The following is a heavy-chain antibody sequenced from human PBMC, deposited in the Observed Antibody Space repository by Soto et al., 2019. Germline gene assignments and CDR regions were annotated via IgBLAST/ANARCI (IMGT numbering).Heavy chain of an antibody. CDR3: AKELRAWMVLSCFDY. Sequence: GGSLRLSCEASGFTFSSYGMHWVRQAPGKGLEWVAVISYDGSNKYYADSGKGRFTISRDNSKSRLYLQMNSLRAEDTAVYYCAKELRAWMVLSCFDYWGQGSMVTVSS. V-gene: IGHV3-30*18. CDR1: GFTFSSYG. D-gene: IGHD6-19*01. J-gene: IGHJ4*02. CDR2: ISYDGSNK.